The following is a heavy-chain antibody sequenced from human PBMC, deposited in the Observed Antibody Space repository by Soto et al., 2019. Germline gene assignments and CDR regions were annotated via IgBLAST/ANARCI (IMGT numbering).Heavy chain of an antibody. V-gene: IGHV1-69*06. D-gene: IGHD6-6*01. Sequence: QVQLVQSGAEVKKPGSSVKVSCKASGGTFSSYAISWVRQAPGQGLEWMGGIIPIFGTANYAQKFQGRVTITADKSTSTAYTELSSLRSEDTAVYYCARVESSSRYSYYGMDVWGQGTTVTVSS. CDR3: ARVESSSRYSYYGMDV. J-gene: IGHJ6*02. CDR1: GGTFSSYA. CDR2: IIPIFGTA.